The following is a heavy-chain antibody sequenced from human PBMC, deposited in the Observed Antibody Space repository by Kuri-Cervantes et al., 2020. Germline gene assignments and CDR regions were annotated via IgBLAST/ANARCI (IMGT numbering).Heavy chain of an antibody. V-gene: IGHV3-7*01. CDR3: ARLTPRQRWLFS. Sequence: LSLTCAASGFTFSGSWMSWVRQAPGKGLEWVANIKEDGSEKYYVDSVRGRFTISRDNAKNALYLQMTSLRVEDTALYYCARLTPRQRWLFSWGQGTLVTVSS. D-gene: IGHD6-19*01. CDR1: GFTFSGSW. CDR2: IKEDGSEK. J-gene: IGHJ5*02.